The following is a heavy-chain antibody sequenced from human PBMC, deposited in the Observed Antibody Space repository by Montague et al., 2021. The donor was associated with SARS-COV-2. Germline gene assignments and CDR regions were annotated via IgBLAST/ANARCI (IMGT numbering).Heavy chain of an antibody. V-gene: IGHV3-48*03. D-gene: IGHD1-26*01. Sequence: SLRLSCAASGFTFSSYEMTWVRQAPGKGLEWVSYISSSGTTIYYADSMKGRFTISRDNVKDSLHLQINSLRAEDTAVYYCVRVGVGSTYYFDYRGHGTLVTDSS. CDR1: GFTFSSYE. CDR3: VRVGVGSTYYFDY. J-gene: IGHJ4*01. CDR2: ISSSGTTI.